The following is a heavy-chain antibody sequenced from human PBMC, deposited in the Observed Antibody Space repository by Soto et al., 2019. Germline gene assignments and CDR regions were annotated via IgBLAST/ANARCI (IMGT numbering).Heavy chain of an antibody. CDR3: ARDPCSGGSCYSYYYGMDV. CDR2: ISYDGSNK. Sequence: QVQLVESGGGVVQPGRSLRLSCAASGFTFSSYAMHWVRQAPGKGLEWVAVISYDGSNKYYADSVKGRFTISRDNSKNTLYLQMNCLRAEDTAVYYCARDPCSGGSCYSYYYGMDVWGQGTTVTVSS. J-gene: IGHJ6*02. CDR1: GFTFSSYA. V-gene: IGHV3-30-3*01. D-gene: IGHD2-15*01.